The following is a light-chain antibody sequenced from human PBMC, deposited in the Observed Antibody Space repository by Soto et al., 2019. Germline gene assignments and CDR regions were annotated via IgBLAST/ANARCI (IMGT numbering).Light chain of an antibody. J-gene: IGLJ3*02. CDR3: QTWGTGMV. Sequence: QAVLTQSPSASASLGASVKLTCTLSSGHSSHAIAWHQQQPEKGPRYLMKLNSDGSHSKGDGIPDRFSGSSSGAERYLTISSLQSEDEADYYCQTWGTGMVFGGGTKLTVL. CDR1: SGHSSHA. CDR2: LNSDGSH. V-gene: IGLV4-69*01.